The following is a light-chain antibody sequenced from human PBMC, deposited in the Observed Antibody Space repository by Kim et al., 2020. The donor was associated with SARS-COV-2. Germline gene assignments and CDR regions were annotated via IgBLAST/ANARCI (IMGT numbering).Light chain of an antibody. Sequence: SVSPGETATLSCRASQSVSSNVAWYHQKPGQAPRLLIYGASTRATGIPARFSGSGSGTEFTLTISSLQSEDFAVYSCQQYNKWPYTFGQGTKLEI. J-gene: IGKJ2*01. V-gene: IGKV3-15*01. CDR3: QQYNKWPYT. CDR1: QSVSSN. CDR2: GAS.